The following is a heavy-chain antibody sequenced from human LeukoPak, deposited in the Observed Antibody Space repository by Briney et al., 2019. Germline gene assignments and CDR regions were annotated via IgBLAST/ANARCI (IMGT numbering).Heavy chain of an antibody. J-gene: IGHJ4*02. CDR2: MNPNSGNT. Sequence: ASVKVSCKASGYTFTSYDINWVRQATGQGLEWMGWMNPNSGNTGYAQKFQGRVTMTRNTSISTAYMELSSLRSEDTAVHYCARGLRGIAAADYWGQGTLVTVSS. D-gene: IGHD6-13*01. CDR1: GYTFTSYD. V-gene: IGHV1-8*01. CDR3: ARGLRGIAAADY.